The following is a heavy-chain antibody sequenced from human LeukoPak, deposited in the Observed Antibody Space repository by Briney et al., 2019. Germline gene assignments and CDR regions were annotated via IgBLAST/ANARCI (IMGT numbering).Heavy chain of an antibody. CDR2: IYYSGST. V-gene: IGHV4-31*03. J-gene: IGHJ4*02. CDR3: ARGEMATISARW. CDR1: GGSISSGGYY. Sequence: SETLSLTCTVSGGSISSGGYYWSWIRQHPGKGLEGFGYIYYSGSTYYNPSLKSRVTISVDTSKNQFSLKLSSVTAADTAVYYCARGEMATISARWWGQGTLVTVSS. D-gene: IGHD5-24*01.